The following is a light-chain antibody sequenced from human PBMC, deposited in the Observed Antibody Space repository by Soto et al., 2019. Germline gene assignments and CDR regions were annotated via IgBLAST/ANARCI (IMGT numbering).Light chain of an antibody. CDR2: GAS. Sequence: EIVMTQSPATLSVSPVERVTLSFRATQRVSSSVAWYQQKSGQAPRLLIYGASTRATGIPARFSGSGSGTDFTLTISSLQYEDFAVYYCQQYDNWPWTFGQGT. J-gene: IGKJ1*01. V-gene: IGKV3-15*01. CDR3: QQYDNWPWT. CDR1: QRVSSS.